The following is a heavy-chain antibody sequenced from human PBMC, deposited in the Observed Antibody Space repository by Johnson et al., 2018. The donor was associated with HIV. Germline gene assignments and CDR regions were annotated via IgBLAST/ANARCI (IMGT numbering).Heavy chain of an antibody. Sequence: VQLVESGGGLVQPGRSLRLSCAASGCTVDEYAMHWVREAQGKGLEWVSGLSWNSGSIGYADSVKGRFTISRDNAKNSLYLQMNSLRAEDTALYYCAKDRRHGWEVRGAFDIWGQGTMVTVSS. CDR3: AKDRRHGWEVRGAFDI. V-gene: IGHV3-9*01. D-gene: IGHD1-26*01. CDR2: LSWNSGSI. J-gene: IGHJ3*02. CDR1: GCTVDEYA.